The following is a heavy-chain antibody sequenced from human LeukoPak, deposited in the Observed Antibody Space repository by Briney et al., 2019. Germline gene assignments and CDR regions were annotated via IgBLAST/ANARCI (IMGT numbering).Heavy chain of an antibody. V-gene: IGHV3-33*01. Sequence: PGGSLRLSCAASGFTFSSYGMHWVRQAPGKGLEWVAVIWYDGSNKYYADSVKGRFTISRDNSKNTLYPQMNSLRAEDTAVYYCARDGRVGATSKGYFDYWGQGTLVTASS. D-gene: IGHD1-26*01. J-gene: IGHJ4*02. CDR3: ARDGRVGATSKGYFDY. CDR2: IWYDGSNK. CDR1: GFTFSSYG.